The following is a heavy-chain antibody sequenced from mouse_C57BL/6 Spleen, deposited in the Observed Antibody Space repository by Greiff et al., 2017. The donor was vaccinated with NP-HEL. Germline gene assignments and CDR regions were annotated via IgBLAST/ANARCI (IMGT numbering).Heavy chain of an antibody. J-gene: IGHJ3*01. CDR1: GYAFTNYL. Sequence: VMLVESGAELVRPGTSVKVSCKASGYAFTNYLIEWVKQRPGQGLEWIGVINPGSGGTNYNEKFKGKAKLTADKSSSTAYMQLSSLTSEDSAVYFWARGGYYGSSLWFAYWGQGTLVTVSA. V-gene: IGHV1-54*01. CDR3: ARGGYYGSSLWFAY. D-gene: IGHD1-1*01. CDR2: INPGSGGT.